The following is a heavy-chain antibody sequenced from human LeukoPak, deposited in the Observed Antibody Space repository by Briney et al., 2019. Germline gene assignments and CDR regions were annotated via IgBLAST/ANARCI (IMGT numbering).Heavy chain of an antibody. CDR1: GFTFSSYA. CDR3: ARDIIVGATTGGYYYYYMDV. Sequence: GGSLRLSCAASGFTFSSYAMHWVRQAPGKGLEWVAVISYDGSNKYYADSVKGRFTISRDNSKNTLYLQMNSLRAEDTAVYYCARDIIVGATTGGYYYYYMDVWGKGTTVTVSS. D-gene: IGHD1-26*01. J-gene: IGHJ6*03. V-gene: IGHV3-30*04. CDR2: ISYDGSNK.